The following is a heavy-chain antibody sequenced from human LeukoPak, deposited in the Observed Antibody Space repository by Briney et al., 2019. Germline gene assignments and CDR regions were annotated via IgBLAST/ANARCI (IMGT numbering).Heavy chain of an antibody. V-gene: IGHV1-3*01. D-gene: IGHD2-15*01. Sequence: ASVKVSWKASGYTFTSYAMHWVRQAPGQRLEWMGWINAGNGNTKYSQKFQGRVTITRDTSASTAYMELSSLRSEDTAVYYCAVGDIVVVVALDYWGQGTLVTVSS. CDR1: GYTFTSYA. CDR3: AVGDIVVVVALDY. CDR2: INAGNGNT. J-gene: IGHJ4*02.